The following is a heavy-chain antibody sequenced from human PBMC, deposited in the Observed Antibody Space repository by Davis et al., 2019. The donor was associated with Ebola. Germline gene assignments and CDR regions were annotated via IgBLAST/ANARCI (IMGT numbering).Heavy chain of an antibody. CDR1: GFTFADYA. D-gene: IGHD6-19*01. Sequence: PGGSLRLSCAAAGFTFADYAMHWVRQAPGKGLEWVSGISWNSGSKGYADSVRGRFTISRDDAKNSLYLQMSSLRAEDTAVYFCAMTGSSDWSSWFDPWGQGTLVTVSS. CDR3: AMTGSSDWSSWFDP. V-gene: IGHV3-9*01. J-gene: IGHJ5*02. CDR2: ISWNSGSK.